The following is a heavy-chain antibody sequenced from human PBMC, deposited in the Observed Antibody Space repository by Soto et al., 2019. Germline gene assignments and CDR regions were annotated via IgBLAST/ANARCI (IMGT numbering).Heavy chain of an antibody. D-gene: IGHD6-13*01. Sequence: GGSLRLSCAAAGFTFSSYAMHWVRQAPGKGLEWVANIMQDGSEKYFVDSVKGRFTISRDHAKNSLYLQVNSLRAEYTALYYCSSVSIAAALDYWGQGTLVTVSS. CDR3: SSVSIAAALDY. J-gene: IGHJ4*02. CDR2: IMQDGSEK. V-gene: IGHV3-7*02. CDR1: GFTFSSYA.